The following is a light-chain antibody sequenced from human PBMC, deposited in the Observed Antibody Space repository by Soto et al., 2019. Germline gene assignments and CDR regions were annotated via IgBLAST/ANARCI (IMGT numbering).Light chain of an antibody. V-gene: IGKV3-15*01. CDR3: QQYNNWPPL. CDR2: GAS. J-gene: IGKJ5*01. CDR1: QSVGSS. Sequence: EIVMTQSPATLSVSPGERATLSCRASQSVGSSLAWYQQKPGQAPRLLIYGASTRATGFPARFSGSGSGTEFTLTISSLQSEYFAVYYCQQYNNWPPLFGQGTRLEIK.